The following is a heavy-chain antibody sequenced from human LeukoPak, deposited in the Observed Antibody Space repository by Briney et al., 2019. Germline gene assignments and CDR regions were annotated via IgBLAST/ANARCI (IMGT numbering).Heavy chain of an antibody. CDR1: GGSISSYY. V-gene: IGHV4-59*01. CDR3: ARDYYDSSGYYHQYAFDI. D-gene: IGHD3-22*01. J-gene: IGHJ3*02. CDR2: IYYSGST. Sequence: KSSETLSLTCTVSGGSISSYYWSWIRQPPGKGLEWIGYIYYSGSTNYNPSLKSRVTISVDTSKNQFSLKLSSVTAADTAVYYCARDYYDSSGYYHQYAFDIWGQGTMVTVSS.